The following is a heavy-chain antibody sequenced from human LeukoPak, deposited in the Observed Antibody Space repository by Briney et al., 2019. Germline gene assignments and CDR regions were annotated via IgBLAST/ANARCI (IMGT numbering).Heavy chain of an antibody. V-gene: IGHV3-23*01. CDR2: ISGSGDSI. D-gene: IGHD6-13*01. CDR1: GFAFNTYA. Sequence: GGSLRLSCAASGFAFNTYAMSWVRQAPGKGLEWVSVISGSGDSIFYADSVKGRFTISRDNSRSTLYLQMNSLRAEDTAVYYCAKDRYGSRYGLDYWGQGTLVTVSS. CDR3: AKDRYGSRYGLDY. J-gene: IGHJ4*02.